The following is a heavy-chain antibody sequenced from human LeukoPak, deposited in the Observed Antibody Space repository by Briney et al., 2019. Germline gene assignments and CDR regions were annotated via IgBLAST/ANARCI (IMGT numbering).Heavy chain of an antibody. Sequence: PGGSLRLSRAASGFTFSTYWMSWVRQAPGKGLEWVANIKQDGNEKYYVDSVKGRFTISRDNAKNSLYLQMNGLRAEDTAVYYCAKIEYSRSSLSYFDYWGQGTLVTVSS. CDR1: GFTFSTYW. CDR3: AKIEYSRSSLSYFDY. J-gene: IGHJ4*02. CDR2: IKQDGNEK. D-gene: IGHD6-6*01. V-gene: IGHV3-7*01.